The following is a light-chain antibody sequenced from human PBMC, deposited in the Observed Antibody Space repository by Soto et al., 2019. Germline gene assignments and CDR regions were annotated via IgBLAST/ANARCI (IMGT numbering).Light chain of an antibody. CDR1: QSLLHSNGYNY. Sequence: DIVMTQSPLSLPVTPGEPASISCRSSQSLLHSNGYNYLDWYLQKAGQSPQLLIYLGSNRASGVPDRFSGSGSGTDFTLKISIVETEDVGVYYCMQALQTPPTFGQGTKVEIK. V-gene: IGKV2-28*01. CDR2: LGS. J-gene: IGKJ1*01. CDR3: MQALQTPPT.